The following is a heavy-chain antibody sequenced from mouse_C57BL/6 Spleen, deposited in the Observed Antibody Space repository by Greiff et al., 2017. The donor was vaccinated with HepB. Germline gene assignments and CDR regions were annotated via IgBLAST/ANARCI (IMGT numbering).Heavy chain of an antibody. CDR3: ARGGEYSRSFDY. CDR1: GYTFTSYW. J-gene: IGHJ2*01. V-gene: IGHV1-72*01. CDR2: IDPNRGGT. D-gene: IGHD5-1*01. Sequence: VQLQQSGAELVKPGASVKLSCKASGYTFTSYWMHWVKQRPGRGLEWIGRIDPNRGGTKYNEKFKSKATLTVDKPSSTAYMQLRSLTSEDSAVYYWARGGEYSRSFDYWGQGTTLTVSS.